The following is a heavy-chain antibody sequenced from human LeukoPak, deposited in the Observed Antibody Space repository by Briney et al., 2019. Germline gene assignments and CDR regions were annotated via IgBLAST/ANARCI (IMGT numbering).Heavy chain of an antibody. CDR2: INHSGST. Sequence: SETLSLTCAVYGESFSDYYWTWIRQPPGRGLEWIGEINHSGSTNYNPSPKSRVTMSVDTSKNQFSLKLSSVTAADTAVYFCARGGSSSWYGDAFDFWGQGTMVTVSS. D-gene: IGHD6-13*01. CDR3: ARGGSSSWYGDAFDF. CDR1: GESFSDYY. J-gene: IGHJ3*01. V-gene: IGHV4-34*01.